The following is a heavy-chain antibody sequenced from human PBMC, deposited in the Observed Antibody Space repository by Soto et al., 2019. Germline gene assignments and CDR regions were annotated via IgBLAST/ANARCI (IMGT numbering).Heavy chain of an antibody. D-gene: IGHD6-13*01. V-gene: IGHV4-39*01. CDR2: IYYSGST. Sequence: SETLSLTCPVSGGSISSSSYYWGWIRQPPGKGLEWIGSIYYSGSTYYNPSLKSRVTISVDTSKNQFSLKLSSVTAADTAVYYCAVAAAGTGAFDIWGQGTMVTVS. CDR1: GGSISSSSYY. J-gene: IGHJ3*02. CDR3: AVAAAGTGAFDI.